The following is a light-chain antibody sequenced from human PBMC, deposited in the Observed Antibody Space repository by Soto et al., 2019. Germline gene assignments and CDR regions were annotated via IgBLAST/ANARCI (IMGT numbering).Light chain of an antibody. CDR1: SSDLAIYNY. V-gene: IGLV2-14*01. CDR3: QSFDSSLSGYV. J-gene: IGLJ1*01. CDR2: QVT. Sequence: QSALTQPASVSGSPGQSITISCTGTSSDLAIYNYVSWYQQQPGKAPKLMIYQVTNWPSGVPDRFSGSKSGTSASLAITGLQAEDEADYYCQSFDSSLSGYVFGTGTKVTVL.